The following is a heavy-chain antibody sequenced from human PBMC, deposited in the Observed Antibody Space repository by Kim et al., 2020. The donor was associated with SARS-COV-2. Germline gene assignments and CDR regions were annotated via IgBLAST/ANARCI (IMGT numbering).Heavy chain of an antibody. D-gene: IGHD1-7*01. CDR1: GGTFSSYA. CDR3: ASPGITGTIDSGHPYYYYGMDV. Sequence: SVKVSCKASGGTFSSYAISWVRQAPGQGLEWMGRIIPILGIANYAQKFQGRVTITADKSTSTAYMELSSLRSEDTAVYYCASPGITGTIDSGHPYYYYGMDVWGQGTTVTVSS. J-gene: IGHJ6*02. CDR2: IIPILGIA. V-gene: IGHV1-69*04.